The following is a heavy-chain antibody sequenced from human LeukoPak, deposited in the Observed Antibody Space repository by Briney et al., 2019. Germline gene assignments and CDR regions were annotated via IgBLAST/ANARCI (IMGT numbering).Heavy chain of an antibody. CDR2: IYTSGSP. D-gene: IGHD1-26*01. V-gene: IGHV4-4*07. CDR1: GGSISGFY. Sequence: SETLSLTCTVPGGSISGFYWSWFRQPAGKGLEWIGRIYTSGSPNYNPSLKSRVTISLDKSTNQFSLNLSSVTAADTAMYYCARDGGSYFRYYMDVWGKGTTVTVSS. CDR3: ARDGGSYFRYYMDV. J-gene: IGHJ6*03.